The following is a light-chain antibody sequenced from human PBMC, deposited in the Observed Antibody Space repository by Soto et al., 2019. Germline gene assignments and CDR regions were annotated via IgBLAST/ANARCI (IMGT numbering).Light chain of an antibody. V-gene: IGKV3-20*01. CDR3: HQYGSSPWT. Sequence: EIVLTQSPGTLSLSPGERATLSCRASQSGFSFYLAWFQQKPGQAPRLLIYGASTRATGIPDRFSGSGSGTDFTLTISRLEPEEFAVYYCHQYGSSPWTLGQGTKVEIK. CDR1: QSGFSFY. J-gene: IGKJ1*01. CDR2: GAS.